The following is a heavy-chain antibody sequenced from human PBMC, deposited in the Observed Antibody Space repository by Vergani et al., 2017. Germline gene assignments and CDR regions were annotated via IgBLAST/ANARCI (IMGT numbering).Heavy chain of an antibody. CDR2: IIPILGIA. CDR3: ARDLNVGAYYDFWSGYYIYYYYGMDV. CDR1: GGTFSSYA. J-gene: IGHJ6*02. Sequence: QVQLVQSEAEVKKPGASVKVSCKASGGTFSSYAISWVRQAPGQGLEWMGRIIPILGIANYAQKFQGRVTITADKSTSTAYMELSSLRSEDTAVYYCARDLNVGAYYDFWSGYYIYYYYGMDVWGQGTTVTVSS. D-gene: IGHD3-3*01. V-gene: IGHV1-69*04.